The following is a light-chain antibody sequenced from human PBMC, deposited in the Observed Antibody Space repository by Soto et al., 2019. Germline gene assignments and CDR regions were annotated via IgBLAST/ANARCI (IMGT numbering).Light chain of an antibody. CDR1: SSDVGGYNY. CDR3: SSYTSSSTLEV. J-gene: IGLJ2*01. Sequence: QSALTQPASVSGSPGQSITISCTGTSSDVGGYNYVSWYQQHPGKAPKLMMYEVSNRPSGVSNRFSGSKSGNTASLTISGLQAEDEADSYCSSYTSSSTLEVFGGGTKVTVL. CDR2: EVS. V-gene: IGLV2-14*01.